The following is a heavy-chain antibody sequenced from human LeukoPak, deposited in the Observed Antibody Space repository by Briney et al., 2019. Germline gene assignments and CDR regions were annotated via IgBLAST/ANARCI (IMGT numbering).Heavy chain of an antibody. CDR3: ARDPTSIAAPRYFDY. J-gene: IGHJ4*02. CDR1: GYTFTSYG. V-gene: IGHV1-18*04. Sequence: ASVKVSCKASGYTFTSYGISWVRQAPGQGLEWMGWISAYNGNTNYAQKLQGRVTMTTDTSTSTAYMELRSLRAEDTAVYYCARDPTSIAAPRYFDYWGQGTLVTVSS. CDR2: ISAYNGNT. D-gene: IGHD6-6*01.